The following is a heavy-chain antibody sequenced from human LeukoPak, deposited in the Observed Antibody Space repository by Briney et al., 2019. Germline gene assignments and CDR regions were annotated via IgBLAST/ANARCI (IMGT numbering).Heavy chain of an antibody. CDR1: GYTLTELS. CDR3: ASRIAAAGLDAFDI. CDR2: FDPEDGET. D-gene: IGHD6-13*01. V-gene: IGHV1-24*01. J-gene: IGHJ3*02. Sequence: ASVKVSCKVSGYTLTELSMHWVRQAPGKGLEWMGGFDPEDGETIYAQKFQGRVTMTEDTSTSTAYMELRSLRSDDTAVYYCASRIAAAGLDAFDIWGQGTMVTVSS.